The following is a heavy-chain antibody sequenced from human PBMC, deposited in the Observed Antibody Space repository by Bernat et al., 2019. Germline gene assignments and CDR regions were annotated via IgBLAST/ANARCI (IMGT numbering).Heavy chain of an antibody. CDR3: ARDSGRYYDSSGSLGFDP. D-gene: IGHD3-22*01. Sequence: QVQLQESGPGLVKPSQTLSLTCTVSGGSISSGGYYWSWIRQHPGKGLEWIGYIHYSGSTYYNPTLKSRVTISVDTSKNQFSLKLSSVTAADTAVYYCARDSGRYYDSSGSLGFDPWGQGTLVTVSS. V-gene: IGHV4-31*03. CDR2: IHYSGST. J-gene: IGHJ5*02. CDR1: GGSISSGGYY.